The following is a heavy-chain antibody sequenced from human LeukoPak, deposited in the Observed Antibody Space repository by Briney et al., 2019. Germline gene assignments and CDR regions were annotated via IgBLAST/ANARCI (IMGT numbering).Heavy chain of an antibody. V-gene: IGHV3-23*01. Sequence: GGSLRLSCAASGFTFSSFAMSWVRQAPGKGLEWVSAASGGGGSTYYTDSVKGRFTISRDNSKNTLYLQMNSLRAEDTAVYYCARDLGVYDFWSGYPAYYYYYGMDVWGQGTTVTVSS. J-gene: IGHJ6*02. CDR3: ARDLGVYDFWSGYPAYYYYYGMDV. CDR1: GFTFSSFA. D-gene: IGHD3-3*01. CDR2: ASGGGGST.